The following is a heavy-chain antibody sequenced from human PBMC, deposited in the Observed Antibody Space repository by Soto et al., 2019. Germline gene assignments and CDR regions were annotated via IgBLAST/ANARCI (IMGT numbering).Heavy chain of an antibody. CDR1: GFTVNNYE. CDR2: ISSSGGSI. D-gene: IGHD2-21*01. J-gene: IGHJ6*02. Sequence: PVWSLRLSCAASGFTVNNYEMNWVLQAPGKGLQWVSYISSSGGSIYYADSVKGRFTISRDNAKNSLYLQMNSLRAEDTAVYYCARVSRIPLQGMDVWGQGTTVTVSS. CDR3: ARVSRIPLQGMDV. V-gene: IGHV3-48*03.